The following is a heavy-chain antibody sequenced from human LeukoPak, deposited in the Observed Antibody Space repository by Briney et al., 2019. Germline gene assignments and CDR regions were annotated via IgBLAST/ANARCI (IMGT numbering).Heavy chain of an antibody. Sequence: GGSLRLSCAASGFTFSNYGMHWVRQAPGKGLEWVAFIRYDGSDKYYADSVKGRFTISRDNSKNTLYLQMNSLRAEDTAVYYCARDASYYGSGSYADYWGQGTLVTVSS. J-gene: IGHJ4*02. D-gene: IGHD3-10*01. CDR2: IRYDGSDK. CDR1: GFTFSNYG. V-gene: IGHV3-30*02. CDR3: ARDASYYGSGSYADY.